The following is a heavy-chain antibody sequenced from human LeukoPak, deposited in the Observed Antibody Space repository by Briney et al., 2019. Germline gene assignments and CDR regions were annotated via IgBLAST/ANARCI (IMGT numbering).Heavy chain of an antibody. J-gene: IGHJ5*02. CDR3: TRHGGGDGYNSA. V-gene: IGHV3-73*01. Sequence: GGSLRLSCAASGLTFRGSAMHWVRQASGKGLEWVGRIRSKANSYATAYAASVKGRFTISRDDSKNTAYLQMNSLKTEDTAVYNCTRHGGGDGYNSAWGQGTLVTVSS. CDR2: IRSKANSYAT. D-gene: IGHD5-24*01. CDR1: GLTFRGSA.